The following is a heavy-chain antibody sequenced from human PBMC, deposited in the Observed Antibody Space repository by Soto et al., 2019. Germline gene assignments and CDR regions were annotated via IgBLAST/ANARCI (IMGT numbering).Heavy chain of an antibody. Sequence: PGGSMRLSCAASGFTFSSYAMSWVRQAPGKGLEWVSALSGSGGSTYYADSVKGRFTISRDNCKNTLYLQMNSLRAEATAVYSFAKGSTWASQNWFDPWDQETLVTVSS. CDR3: AKGSTWASQNWFDP. J-gene: IGHJ5*02. V-gene: IGHV3-23*01. CDR2: LSGSGGST. D-gene: IGHD3-10*01. CDR1: GFTFSSYA.